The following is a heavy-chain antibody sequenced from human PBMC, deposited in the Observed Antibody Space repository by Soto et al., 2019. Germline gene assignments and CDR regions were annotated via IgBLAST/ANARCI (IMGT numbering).Heavy chain of an antibody. CDR1: GGTFSSYA. V-gene: IGHV1-69*13. Sequence: GDSVKVSCKASGGTFSSYAISWVRQAPGQGLEWMGGIIPIFGTANYAQKFQGRVTITADESTSTAYMELSSLRSEDTAVYYCARIKYYYGSGSYLDRFRFDPWGQGTLVTVSS. CDR2: IIPIFGTA. J-gene: IGHJ5*02. D-gene: IGHD3-10*01. CDR3: ARIKYYYGSGSYLDRFRFDP.